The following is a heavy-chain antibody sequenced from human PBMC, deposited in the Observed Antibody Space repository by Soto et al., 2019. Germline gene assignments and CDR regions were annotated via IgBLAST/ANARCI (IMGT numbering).Heavy chain of an antibody. CDR1: GFTFSSYA. CDR2: ISYDGSNK. CDR3: AREYSPYYYYYGMDV. D-gene: IGHD5-18*01. V-gene: IGHV3-30-3*01. Sequence: GGSLRLSCAASGFTFSSYAMHWVRQAPGKGLEWVAVISYDGSNKYYADSVKGRFTISRDNSKNTLYLQMNSLRAEDTAVYYCAREYSPYYYYYGMDVWGQGTTVTVSS. J-gene: IGHJ6*02.